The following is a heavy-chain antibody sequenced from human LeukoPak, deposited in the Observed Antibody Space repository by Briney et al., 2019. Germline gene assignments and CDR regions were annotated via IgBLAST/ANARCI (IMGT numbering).Heavy chain of an antibody. Sequence: GGSLRLSCAASGFTFSTYAMSWVRQAPGKGLEWVSVISGSGATTYYADSAKGRFTISRDNSKNTLYVQMNSLRAEDTAVYYCAKSVGIIRRGAFDIWGQGTMVTVSS. V-gene: IGHV3-23*01. CDR2: ISGSGATT. CDR1: GFTFSTYA. J-gene: IGHJ3*02. CDR3: AKSVGIIRRGAFDI. D-gene: IGHD3-10*01.